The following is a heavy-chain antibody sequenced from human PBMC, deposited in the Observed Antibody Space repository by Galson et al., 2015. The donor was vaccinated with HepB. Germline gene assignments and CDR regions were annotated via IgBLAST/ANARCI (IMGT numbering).Heavy chain of an antibody. Sequence: SCKASGYTFTGYYMHWVRQAPGKGLEWVALISYDGTNKDFADSVMGRFTISRDNSNNILFLQTNSLRGEDTAVYYCARDYWSTSIDYWGQGTQVTVSS. CDR1: GYTFTGYY. D-gene: IGHD5/OR15-5a*01. CDR3: ARDYWSTSIDY. J-gene: IGHJ4*02. V-gene: IGHV3-30*04. CDR2: ISYDGTNK.